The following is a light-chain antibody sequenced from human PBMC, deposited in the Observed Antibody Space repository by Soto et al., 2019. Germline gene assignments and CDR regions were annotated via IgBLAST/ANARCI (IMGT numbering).Light chain of an antibody. Sequence: QSVLTHSPSASASLGASVKLTCTLSSGHSSYAIAWHQQQPEKGPRYLMVLHSDGSHSKGDGIPDRFSGSSSWAERYLTISSLQSEDEADYYCQTLGNGIVVFGGGTNVTVL. CDR2: LHSDGSH. CDR1: SGHSSYA. V-gene: IGLV4-69*01. J-gene: IGLJ2*01. CDR3: QTLGNGIVV.